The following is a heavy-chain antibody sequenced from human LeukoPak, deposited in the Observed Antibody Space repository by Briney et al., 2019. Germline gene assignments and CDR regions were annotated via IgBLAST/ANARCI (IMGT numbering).Heavy chain of an antibody. V-gene: IGHV1-18*01. CDR1: GYTFTSYV. D-gene: IGHD2-15*01. J-gene: IGHJ6*02. CDR2: ISAYNGNT. CDR3: ARDELHSYYYYGMDV. Sequence: ASVKVSCKASGYTFTSYVISWVRQAPGHGLEWMGWISAYNGNTNYAQKLQGRVTMTTDTSTSTAYMELRSLRSDDTAVYYCARDELHSYYYYGMDVWGQGTTVTVSS.